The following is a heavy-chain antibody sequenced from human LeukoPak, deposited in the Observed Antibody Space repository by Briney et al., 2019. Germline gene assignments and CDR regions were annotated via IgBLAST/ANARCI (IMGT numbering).Heavy chain of an antibody. J-gene: IGHJ4*02. D-gene: IGHD6-19*01. CDR3: AKDHEQWLVLAPFFDY. CDR1: GFTFSSYG. V-gene: IGHV3-30*02. Sequence: GGSLRLSCAASGFTFSSYGMHWVRKAPGKGLEWVAFIRYDGSNKYYADSVKGRFTISRDNSKNTLYLQMNSLRAEDTAVYYCAKDHEQWLVLAPFFDYWGQGTLVTVSS. CDR2: IRYDGSNK.